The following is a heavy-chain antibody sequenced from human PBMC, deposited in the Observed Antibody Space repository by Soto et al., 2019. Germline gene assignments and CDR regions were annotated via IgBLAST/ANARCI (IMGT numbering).Heavy chain of an antibody. Sequence: ASVKVSCKASGYTFTRYAMHWVRQAPGQRLEWMGWINAGNGNTKYSQKFQGRVTITTDTSASTAYMELSSLRSEDTAVYYCARDGAVAGDSNFDYWGQGTRVTVSS. D-gene: IGHD6-19*01. CDR2: INAGNGNT. V-gene: IGHV1-3*01. CDR3: ARDGAVAGDSNFDY. CDR1: GYTFTRYA. J-gene: IGHJ4*02.